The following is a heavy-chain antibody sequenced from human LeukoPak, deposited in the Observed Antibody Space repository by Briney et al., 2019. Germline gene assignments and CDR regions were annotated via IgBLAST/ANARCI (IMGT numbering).Heavy chain of an antibody. Sequence: PSETLSLTCTVSGGSISSYYWSWIRQPPGKGLEWIGYIYYDGSTNYNPSLKSRVTISVDTSTNQFSLKLSSVTAADTAVYNCARGGAVAEYYFDYWGQGTLVTVSS. D-gene: IGHD6-19*01. CDR3: ARGGAVAEYYFDY. J-gene: IGHJ4*02. V-gene: IGHV4-59*01. CDR1: GGSISSYY. CDR2: IYYDGST.